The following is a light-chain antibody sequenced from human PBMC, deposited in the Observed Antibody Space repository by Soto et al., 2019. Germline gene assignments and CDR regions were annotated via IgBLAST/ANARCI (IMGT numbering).Light chain of an antibody. CDR1: QTIRSN. V-gene: IGKV1-39*01. CDR2: GAS. CDR3: QQSYDHPLT. J-gene: IGKJ5*01. Sequence: DIQMTQSPSSLSASVGDRVSITCWASQTIRSNVNWFQQKPGEVPKILIYGASTLQSGVPSRFSGSGTGTDFTLTISNVQPEDFATYYCQQSYDHPLTFGQGTRLEI.